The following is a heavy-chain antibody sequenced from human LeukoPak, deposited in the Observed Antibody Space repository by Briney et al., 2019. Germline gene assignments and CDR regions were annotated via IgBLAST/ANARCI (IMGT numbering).Heavy chain of an antibody. V-gene: IGHV1-46*01. CDR3: ARDTGTTTSSDY. CDR1: GYTFTSYY. CDR2: INPSGGST. Sequence: ASVKVSCKASGYTFTSYYMHWVRQAPGQGLEWMGIINPSGGSTSYAQKFQGRVTMTRDTSTSTVYMELSSLRSEDTAVYYRARDTGTTTSSDYWGQGTLVTVSS. J-gene: IGHJ4*02. D-gene: IGHD1-1*01.